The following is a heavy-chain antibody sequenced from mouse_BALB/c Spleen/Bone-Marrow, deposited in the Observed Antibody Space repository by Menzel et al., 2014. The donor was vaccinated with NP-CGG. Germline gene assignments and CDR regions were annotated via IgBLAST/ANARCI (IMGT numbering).Heavy chain of an antibody. CDR2: INPSNGRT. J-gene: IGHJ2*01. CDR1: GYTFTSYW. D-gene: IGHD1-1*01. Sequence: ELVXPGAXXXXXXXAXGYTFTSYWMHWVXQRPGQGLEWIGEINPSNGRTNYNEKFKSKATLTVDKSSSTAYMXLXXLTSEDSXXXXXAXRTTTVVATDYWGQG. CDR3: AXRTTTVVATDY. V-gene: IGHV1S81*02.